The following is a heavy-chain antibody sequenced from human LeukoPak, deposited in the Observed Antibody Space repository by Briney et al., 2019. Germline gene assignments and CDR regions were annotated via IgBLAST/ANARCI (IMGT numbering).Heavy chain of an antibody. J-gene: IGHJ4*02. CDR1: GGSFSGYY. D-gene: IGHD6-19*01. CDR3: ARVESSGWFDY. Sequence: SETLSLTCAVYGGSFSGYYWSWVRQPPGKGLEWIGEINHSGSTNYNPSLKSRVTISVDTSKNQFSLKLSTVTAADTAVYYCARVESSGWFDYWGQGTLVTVSS. V-gene: IGHV4-34*01. CDR2: INHSGST.